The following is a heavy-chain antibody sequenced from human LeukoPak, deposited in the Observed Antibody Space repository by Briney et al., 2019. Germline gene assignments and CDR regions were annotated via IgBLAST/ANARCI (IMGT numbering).Heavy chain of an antibody. D-gene: IGHD5-12*01. Sequence: GASVKVSCKASGYTFTSYAMNWVRQAPGQGLEWMGWINTNTGNPTYAQGFTGRFVFSLDTSVSTAYLQISSLKAEDTAVYYCARQYSGYDYYYYYGMDVWGQGTTVTVSS. CDR1: GYTFTSYA. J-gene: IGHJ6*02. CDR3: ARQYSGYDYYYYYGMDV. CDR2: INTNTGNP. V-gene: IGHV7-4-1*02.